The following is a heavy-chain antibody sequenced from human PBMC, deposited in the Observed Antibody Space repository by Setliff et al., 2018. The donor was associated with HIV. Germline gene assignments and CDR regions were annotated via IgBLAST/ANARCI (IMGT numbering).Heavy chain of an antibody. J-gene: IGHJ6*03. D-gene: IGHD3-22*01. V-gene: IGHV4-34*01. Sequence: PSETLSLTCAVYGGSFSGYYWSWIRQPPGKGLEWIGEINHSGSTNYNPFLKSRVTISVETSKKQFSQKLRSVTAADTAVYYCARGGRTYYYDSSGYYRHYYYYMDVWGKGTTVTVS. CDR2: INHSGST. CDR3: ARGGRTYYYDSSGYYRHYYYYMDV. CDR1: GGSFSGYY.